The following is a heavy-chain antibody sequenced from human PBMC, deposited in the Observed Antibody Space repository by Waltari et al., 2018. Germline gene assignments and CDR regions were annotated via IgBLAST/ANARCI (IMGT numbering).Heavy chain of an antibody. CDR3: ARDRGRGLYLDS. Sequence: QLQLQQSGPGLVKRSESLSLTCAVSGDSMSERDWWSWVRQPPGKGLEWIGQIHRSGRSNYNPSLESRVTLSIDTSNKQFSLRLPSATAADTAVYYCARDRGRGLYLDSWGQGTLVTVSP. CDR1: GDSMSERDW. J-gene: IGHJ4*02. CDR2: IHRSGRS. V-gene: IGHV4-4*02. D-gene: IGHD2-15*01.